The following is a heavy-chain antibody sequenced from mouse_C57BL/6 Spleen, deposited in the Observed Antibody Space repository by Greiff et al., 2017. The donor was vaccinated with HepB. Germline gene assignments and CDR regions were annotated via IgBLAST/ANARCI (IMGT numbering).Heavy chain of an antibody. Sequence: QVQLQQPGTELVKPGASVKLSCKASGYTFTSYWMHWVKQRPGQGLEWIGNINPSNGGTNYNEKFKSKATLTVDKSSSTAYMQLSSLTSEDSAVYYCARGGYGSSYEYFDVWGTGTTVTVSS. J-gene: IGHJ1*03. D-gene: IGHD1-1*01. CDR3: ARGGYGSSYEYFDV. CDR1: GYTFTSYW. V-gene: IGHV1-53*01. CDR2: INPSNGGT.